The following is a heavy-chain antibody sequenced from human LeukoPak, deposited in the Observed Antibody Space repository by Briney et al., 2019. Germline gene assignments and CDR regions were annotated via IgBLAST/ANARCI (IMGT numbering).Heavy chain of an antibody. CDR3: ARNLQNYYYGIDV. Sequence: SETLSLTCTVSGDSISNYYWSWIRQTPGKGLEWMGYIYYSGRTNYNPSLKSRVTISEDTSKNQFSLRLSSVTAADTAVYYCARNLQNYYYGIDVWGQGTTVTVSS. J-gene: IGHJ6*02. D-gene: IGHD5-24*01. CDR1: GDSISNYY. CDR2: IYYSGRT. V-gene: IGHV4-59*01.